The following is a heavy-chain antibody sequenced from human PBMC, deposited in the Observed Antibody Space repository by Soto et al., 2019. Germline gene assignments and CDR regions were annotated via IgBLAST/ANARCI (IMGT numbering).Heavy chain of an antibody. CDR3: ARDLREYNFDY. D-gene: IGHD5-18*01. CDR1: GFTFSTYA. V-gene: IGHV3-30-3*01. Sequence: GGSLRLSCAASGFTFSTYAMHWVRQAPGKGLEWVAIISSDGSNKYYADSVKGRFTISRDNSKNTLYLQMNSLRAEDTAVYYCARDLREYNFDYWGQGTLVTVSS. J-gene: IGHJ4*02. CDR2: ISSDGSNK.